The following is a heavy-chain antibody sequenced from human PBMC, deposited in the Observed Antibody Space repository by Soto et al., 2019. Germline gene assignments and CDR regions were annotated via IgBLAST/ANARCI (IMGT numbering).Heavy chain of an antibody. CDR1: GFTFSSYG. D-gene: IGHD6-13*01. V-gene: IGHV3-30*18. CDR2: ISYDGSNK. CDR3: AKNPRIAAYFQH. J-gene: IGHJ1*01. Sequence: VQLVESGGGVVQPGRSLRLSCAASGFTFSSYGMHWVRQAPGKGLEWVAVISYDGSNKYYADSVKGRFTISRDNSKNTLYLQMNSLRAEDTAVYYCAKNPRIAAYFQHWGQGTLVTVSS.